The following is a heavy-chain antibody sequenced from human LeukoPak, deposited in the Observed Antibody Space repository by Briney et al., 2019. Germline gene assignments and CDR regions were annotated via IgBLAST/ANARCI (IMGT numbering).Heavy chain of an antibody. Sequence: SETLSLTRTISGASIRSYYWSWIRQPAGKGLEWIGRVYISGSNNYNPSLKSRVTMSVDTSKNQFSLNLNSVTAADTAVYYCAGELGDSSGPEYYHGMDVWGQGTTVTVSS. CDR2: VYISGSN. J-gene: IGHJ6*02. CDR3: AGELGDSSGPEYYHGMDV. CDR1: GASIRSYY. V-gene: IGHV4-4*07. D-gene: IGHD6-19*01.